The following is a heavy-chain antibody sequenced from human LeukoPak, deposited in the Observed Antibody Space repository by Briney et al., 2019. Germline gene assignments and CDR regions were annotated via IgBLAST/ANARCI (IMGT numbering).Heavy chain of an antibody. D-gene: IGHD1-26*01. J-gene: IGHJ2*01. Sequence: GGSLRLSCAASGFTFTTYWMSWVRQAPGKGLEWVANINQDGSEKYYVDSMKGRFTISRDSTKNSLYLQMNSLRAEDTAVYYCARDKIVGATTGSYFDLWGRGTLVTVSS. V-gene: IGHV3-7*01. CDR1: GFTFTTYW. CDR2: INQDGSEK. CDR3: ARDKIVGATTGSYFDL.